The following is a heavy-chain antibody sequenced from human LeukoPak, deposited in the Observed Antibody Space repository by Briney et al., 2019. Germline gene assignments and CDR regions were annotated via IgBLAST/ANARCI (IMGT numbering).Heavy chain of an antibody. J-gene: IGHJ6*03. CDR3: ARERAGDILIGYSLYYMDV. CDR2: IYTSGTT. D-gene: IGHD3-9*01. V-gene: IGHV4-4*07. CDR1: GGSISSYY. Sequence: SETLSLTCTVSGGSISSYYWSWIRQPAGKGLEWIGRIYTSGTTNYNPSLKSRVTISVDTSKNQFSLNLRFVTAADTAVYYCARERAGDILIGYSLYYMDVWGKGTTVTVSS.